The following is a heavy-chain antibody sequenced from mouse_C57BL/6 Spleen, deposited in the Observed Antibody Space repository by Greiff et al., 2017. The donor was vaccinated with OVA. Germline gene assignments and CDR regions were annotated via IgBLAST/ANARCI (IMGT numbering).Heavy chain of an antibody. CDR3: AREDGYYVPYFDY. V-gene: IGHV3-6*01. J-gene: IGHJ2*01. Sequence: EVKLQESGPGLVKPSQSLSLTCSVTGYSITSGYYWNWIRQFPGNKLEWMGYISYDGSNNYNPSLKNRISITRDTSKNQFFLKLNSVTTEDTATYYCAREDGYYVPYFDYWGQGTTLTVSS. CDR1: GYSITSGYY. CDR2: ISYDGSN. D-gene: IGHD2-3*01.